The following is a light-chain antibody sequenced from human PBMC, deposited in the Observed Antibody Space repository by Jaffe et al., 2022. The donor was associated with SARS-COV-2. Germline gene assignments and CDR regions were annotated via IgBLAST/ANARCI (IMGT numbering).Light chain of an antibody. J-gene: IGLJ1*01. V-gene: IGLV2-23*01. CDR1: RSDIGSYKL. Sequence: QSALSQPASVSGTPGQSITISCTGSRSDIGSYKLVSWYQKYPGKAPKLIIYEGSERPSGVSYRFSGSKSGNTASLTISGLQAEDEADYFCCSYAGSSTYVFGTGTQVTVL. CDR3: CSYAGSSTYV. CDR2: EGS.